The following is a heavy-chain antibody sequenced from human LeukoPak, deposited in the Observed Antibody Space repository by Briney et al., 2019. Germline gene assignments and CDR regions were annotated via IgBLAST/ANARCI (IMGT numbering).Heavy chain of an antibody. D-gene: IGHD3-16*01. CDR3: ARYGLIRGFEY. CDR2: IYYSGST. V-gene: IGHV4-59*01. Sequence: PSETLSLTCTVSGGSISSYYWSRIRQPPGKELEWIGYIYYSGSTNYSPSLKSRVTISVDTSKNQFSLKLSSVTAADTAVYYCARYGLIRGFEYWGQGTLVTVSS. CDR1: GGSISSYY. J-gene: IGHJ4*02.